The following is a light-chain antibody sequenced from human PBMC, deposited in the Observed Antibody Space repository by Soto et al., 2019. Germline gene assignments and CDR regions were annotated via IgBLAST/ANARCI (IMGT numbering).Light chain of an antibody. V-gene: IGKV1-17*01. Sequence: DIQMTQSPSSLSASVGDRVTITCRASQGVGDDLGWYQQKPGKAPKRLIYAASTLRSGVPSRFSGSGSGAEVTLTISSLQPDDFATYYCLQYNSYPWTFGQGTKVEIK. CDR3: LQYNSYPWT. CDR2: AAS. CDR1: QGVGDD. J-gene: IGKJ1*01.